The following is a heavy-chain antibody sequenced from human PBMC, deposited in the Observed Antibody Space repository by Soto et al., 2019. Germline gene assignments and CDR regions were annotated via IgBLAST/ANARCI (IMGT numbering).Heavy chain of an antibody. CDR1: GGSISSYY. D-gene: IGHD2-15*01. J-gene: IGHJ5*02. Sequence: PSETLSLTCTVSGGSISSYYWSWIRQPPGKGLEWIGYIYYSGSTNYNPSLKSRVTISVDTSKNQFSLKLSSVTAADTAVYYCARERGYCSGGSCYGGWFDPWGQGTLVTVS. CDR2: IYYSGST. CDR3: ARERGYCSGGSCYGGWFDP. V-gene: IGHV4-59*12.